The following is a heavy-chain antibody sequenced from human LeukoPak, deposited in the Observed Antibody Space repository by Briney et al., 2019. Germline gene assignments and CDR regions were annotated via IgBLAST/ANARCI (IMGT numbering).Heavy chain of an antibody. D-gene: IGHD3-3*01. V-gene: IGHV5-10-1*01. J-gene: IGHJ6*02. CDR2: IDPSDSYT. Sequence: GESLKISCKGSGYSFTSYWISWVRQMPGKGLEWMGRIDPSDSYTNYSPSLQGHVTISADKSISTAYLQWSSLKASDTAMYYCARLSGATIFGVVISSNGMDVWGQGTTVTVSS. CDR3: ARLSGATIFGVVISSNGMDV. CDR1: GYSFTSYW.